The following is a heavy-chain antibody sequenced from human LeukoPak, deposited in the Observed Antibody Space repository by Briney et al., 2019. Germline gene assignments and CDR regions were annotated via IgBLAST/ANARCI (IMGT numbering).Heavy chain of an antibody. V-gene: IGHV3-23*01. Sequence: GGSLRLSCAASGFTFSSYAMSWVRQAPGKGLEWVSAISGSGGSTYYADSVEGRFTISRDNSKNTLYLQMNSLRAEDTAVYYCAKLPDLYYYDSSGYTPRGPLDYWGQGTLVTVSS. D-gene: IGHD3-22*01. CDR3: AKLPDLYYYDSSGYTPRGPLDY. CDR1: GFTFSSYA. J-gene: IGHJ4*02. CDR2: ISGSGGST.